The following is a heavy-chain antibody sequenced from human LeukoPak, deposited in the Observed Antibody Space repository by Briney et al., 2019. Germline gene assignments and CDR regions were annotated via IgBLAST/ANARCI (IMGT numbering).Heavy chain of an antibody. CDR1: GYTFTSYD. J-gene: IGHJ4*02. Sequence: GASVKVSCKASGYTFTSYDINWVRQATGQGLEWMGWMNPNSGNTGYAQKFQGRVTMTRNTSISTAYMELSSLRSEDTAVYYCARAAHDYVWGSYRSGDVFDYWGQGTLVTVSS. CDR3: ARAAHDYVWGSYRSGDVFDY. D-gene: IGHD3-16*02. V-gene: IGHV1-8*01. CDR2: MNPNSGNT.